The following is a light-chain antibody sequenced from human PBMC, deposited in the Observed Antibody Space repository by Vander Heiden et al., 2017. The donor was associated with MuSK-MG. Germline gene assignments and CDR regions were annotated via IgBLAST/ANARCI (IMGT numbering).Light chain of an antibody. J-gene: IGLJ2*01. CDR3: GSYEGGYPHVV. Sequence: QSALTQPRSVSGSPGPSVTISCTRTSNDVGGNYYVSWHQHHPGAAHIIMLYDVINRPSGVPDAFPASKSGNTTSLTISGLQAGDGADYYGGSYEGGYPHVVFGGGTKLTVL. CDR2: DVI. CDR1: SNDVGGNYY. V-gene: IGLV2-11*01.